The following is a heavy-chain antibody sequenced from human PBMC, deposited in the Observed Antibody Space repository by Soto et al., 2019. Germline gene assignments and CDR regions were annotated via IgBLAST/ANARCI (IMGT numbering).Heavy chain of an antibody. CDR2: ISYIGKT. J-gene: IGHJ6*03. Sequence: SETLSLTCTISGGSISSYYWTWIRQPPGKGLEWIGYISYIGKTNYNPALKSRVTISEDTSKNQVSLTVTSVTAADTAVYYCARLEGVTITGQYYYMDVWGKGTTVTVSS. CDR3: ARLEGVTITGQYYYMDV. V-gene: IGHV4-59*08. D-gene: IGHD1-26*01. CDR1: GGSISSYY.